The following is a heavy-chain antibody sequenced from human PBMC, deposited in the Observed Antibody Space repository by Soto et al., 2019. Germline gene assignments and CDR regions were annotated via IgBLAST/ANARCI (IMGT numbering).Heavy chain of an antibody. CDR3: ARTAFYSNYQYYFDY. V-gene: IGHV4-31*03. J-gene: IGHJ4*02. CDR1: GGSISSGAYY. Sequence: SETLSLTCNVSGGSISSGAYYWSWIRQHPGKGLEWIGNIYYSGSTYYNPSLKSRVTISVDTSKNQFSLKLSSVTAADTAVYYCARTAFYSNYQYYFDYWGQGTLVTVSS. CDR2: IYYSGST. D-gene: IGHD4-4*01.